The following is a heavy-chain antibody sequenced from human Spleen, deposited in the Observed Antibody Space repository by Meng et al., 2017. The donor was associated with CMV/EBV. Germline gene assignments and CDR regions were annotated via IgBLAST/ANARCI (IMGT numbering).Heavy chain of an antibody. CDR3: ARGGGEY. CDR1: GFTFSNYW. Sequence: SRRLSCAASGFTFSNYWMTWVRQSPGKGLEWVANIKKDGSETYYVDSVKGRFTISRDNAKNSLYLQMNRLRVEDTAVYYCARGGGEYWGQGTLVTVSS. CDR2: IKKDGSET. J-gene: IGHJ4*02. V-gene: IGHV3-7*01. D-gene: IGHD3-16*01.